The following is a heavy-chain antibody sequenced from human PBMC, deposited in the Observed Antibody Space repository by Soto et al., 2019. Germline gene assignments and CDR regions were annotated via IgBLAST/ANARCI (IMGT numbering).Heavy chain of an antibody. CDR3: ARSGWRSSITMVRGVIPAQLDY. D-gene: IGHD3-10*01. CDR1: GGSFSGYY. V-gene: IGHV4-34*01. Sequence: LETLSLTCAVYGGSFSGYYWSWIRQPPGKGLEWIGEINHSGSTNYNPSLKSRVTISVDTSKNQFSLKLSSVTAADTAVYYCARSGWRSSITMVRGVIPAQLDYWGQGTLVTVSS. CDR2: INHSGST. J-gene: IGHJ4*02.